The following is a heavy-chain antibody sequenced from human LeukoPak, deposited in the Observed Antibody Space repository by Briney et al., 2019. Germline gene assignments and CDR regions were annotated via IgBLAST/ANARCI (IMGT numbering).Heavy chain of an antibody. Sequence: SESLSLTCTVSGCSISSYYWSWIRQPAGKGLEWIGRIYTSGSTNYNPSLKSRVTMSVDTSKNQFSLKLSSVTAADTAVYYCAAGSWYYFDYWGQGTLVTVSS. J-gene: IGHJ4*02. D-gene: IGHD6-13*01. CDR3: AAGSWYYFDY. CDR1: GCSISSYY. V-gene: IGHV4-4*07. CDR2: IYTSGST.